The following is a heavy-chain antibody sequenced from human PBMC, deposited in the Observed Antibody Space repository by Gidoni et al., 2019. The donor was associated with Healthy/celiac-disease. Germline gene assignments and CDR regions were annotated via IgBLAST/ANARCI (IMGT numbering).Heavy chain of an antibody. D-gene: IGHD2-2*01. J-gene: IGHJ6*02. CDR2: IYTSGST. Sequence: QVQLQESGPGLVKPSQTLSLTCTVSGGSISSGSYYWSWIRQPAGKGLEWIGRIYTSGSTNYNPSLKSRVTISVDTSKNQFSLKLSSVTAADTAVYYCARDPYCSSTSCYHYGMDVWGQGTTVTVSS. CDR1: GGSISSGSYY. CDR3: ARDPYCSSTSCYHYGMDV. V-gene: IGHV4-61*02.